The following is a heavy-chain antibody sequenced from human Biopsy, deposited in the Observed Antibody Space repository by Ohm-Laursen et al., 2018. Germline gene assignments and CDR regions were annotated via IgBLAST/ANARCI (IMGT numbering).Heavy chain of an antibody. Sequence: LRLSCTASGFTFSSYEMNWVRQAPGRGLEWVSYISSSGSTIYYADSVKGRFTISRDNAKNSLYLQMNSLRAEDTAVYYCARDYPSYSSGWYREPPIQCWGQGTLVTVSS. CDR1: GFTFSSYE. J-gene: IGHJ4*02. D-gene: IGHD6-19*01. CDR2: ISSSGSTI. V-gene: IGHV3-48*03. CDR3: ARDYPSYSSGWYREPPIQC.